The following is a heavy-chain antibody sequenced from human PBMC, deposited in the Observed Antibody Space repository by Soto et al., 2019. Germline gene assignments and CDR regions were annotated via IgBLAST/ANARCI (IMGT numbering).Heavy chain of an antibody. J-gene: IGHJ5*02. Sequence: PSETLSLTCTVSGGSISIYHWNWIRQPPGKGLEWIGYIYYSGSTNYSPSLTSRVTISIDPSQSQFSLKLSSVTAADTAVYYCARSSVGALGGWFEPWGQGTPVTVS. D-gene: IGHD1-26*01. CDR1: GGSISIYH. CDR2: IYYSGST. CDR3: ARSSVGALGGWFEP. V-gene: IGHV4-59*01.